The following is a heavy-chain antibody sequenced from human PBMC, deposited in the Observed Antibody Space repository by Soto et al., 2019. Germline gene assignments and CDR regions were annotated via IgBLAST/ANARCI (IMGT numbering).Heavy chain of an antibody. D-gene: IGHD7-27*01. CDR2: ISGSGGST. Sequence: GGSLRLSCAASGFTFSSYAMSWVRQAPGKGLEWVSAISGSGGSTYYADSVKGRFTISRDNSKNTLYLQMNSLRAEDTAVYYCAKKTGGPGVAKGYFDLWGRGTLVTVSS. CDR1: GFTFSSYA. J-gene: IGHJ2*01. V-gene: IGHV3-23*01. CDR3: AKKTGGPGVAKGYFDL.